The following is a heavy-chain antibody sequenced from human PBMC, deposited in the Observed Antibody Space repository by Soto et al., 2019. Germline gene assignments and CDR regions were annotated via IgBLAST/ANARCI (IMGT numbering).Heavy chain of an antibody. J-gene: IGHJ4*02. CDR1: ERTIIKFE. Sequence: SQRLSYRVSERTIIKFEVTWVRQDPGKGLDWVSSISSDGATMYYADSVKGRFTISRDNDKNSLYLQMNSLKGEDTATYYCVRVGVVARPYWGQGTPVTVPS. CDR3: VRVGVVARPY. CDR2: ISSDGATM. D-gene: IGHD2-21*01. V-gene: IGHV3-48*03.